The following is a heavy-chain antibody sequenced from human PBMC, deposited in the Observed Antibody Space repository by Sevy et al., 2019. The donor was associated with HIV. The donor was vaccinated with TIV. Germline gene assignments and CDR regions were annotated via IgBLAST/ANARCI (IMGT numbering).Heavy chain of an antibody. D-gene: IGHD1-7*01. CDR2: IYYSGST. CDR1: GGSVSSGSYY. CDR3: AREGDWNFLGAFDI. V-gene: IGHV4-61*01. J-gene: IGHJ3*02. Sequence: SETLSLTCTVSGGSVSSGSYYWSWIRQPPGKGLEWIGYIYYSGSTNYNPSLKGRVTLSVDTSKNQFSLKMSSVTAADTAVYYCAREGDWNFLGAFDIWGQGTMVTVSS.